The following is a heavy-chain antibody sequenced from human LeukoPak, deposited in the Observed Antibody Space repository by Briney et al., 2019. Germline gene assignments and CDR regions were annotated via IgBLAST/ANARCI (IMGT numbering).Heavy chain of an antibody. J-gene: IGHJ4*02. D-gene: IGHD1-26*01. CDR1: GGSISSGDYS. CDR3: ARRTSGSYTDY. CDR2: IYYSGST. V-gene: IGHV4-30-4*01. Sequence: SQTLSLTCTVSGGSISSGDYSWSWIRQPPGKGLEWIGYIYYSGSTYYNPSLKSRVTISVDTSKNQFFLKLSSVTAADTAVYYCARRTSGSYTDYWGQGTLVTVSS.